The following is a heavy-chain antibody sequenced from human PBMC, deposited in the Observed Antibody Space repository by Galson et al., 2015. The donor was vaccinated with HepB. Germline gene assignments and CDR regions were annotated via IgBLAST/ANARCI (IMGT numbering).Heavy chain of an antibody. D-gene: IGHD2-2*01. V-gene: IGHV6-1*01. CDR3: ARETLYCSSTSCYKISGDYYYYYMDV. CDR2: TYYRSKWYN. CDR1: GDSVSSNSAA. Sequence: CAISGDSVSSNSAAWNWIRQSPSRGLEWLGRTYYRSKWYNDYAVSVKSRITINPDTSKNQFSLQLNSVTPEDTAVYYCARETLYCSSTSCYKISGDYYYYYMDVWGKGTTVTVSS. J-gene: IGHJ6*03.